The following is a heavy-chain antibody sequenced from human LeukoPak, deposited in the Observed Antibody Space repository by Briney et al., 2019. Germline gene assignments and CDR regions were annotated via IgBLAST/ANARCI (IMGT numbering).Heavy chain of an antibody. Sequence: ASVKVSCKASGGTFSSYAISWVRQAPGQGLEWMGWINPNSGGTDYAQKFQGRVTMTRDTSISTAYMELSRLRSDDTAVYYCARGIKVVAAKVVDYWGQGTLVTVSS. D-gene: IGHD2-15*01. CDR3: ARGIKVVAAKVVDY. V-gene: IGHV1-2*02. CDR2: INPNSGGT. CDR1: GGTFSSYA. J-gene: IGHJ4*02.